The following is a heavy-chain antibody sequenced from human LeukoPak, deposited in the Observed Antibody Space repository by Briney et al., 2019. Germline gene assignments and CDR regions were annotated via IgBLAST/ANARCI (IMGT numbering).Heavy chain of an antibody. V-gene: IGHV3-21*01. D-gene: IGHD3-9*01. CDR3: ASYDIHALFDI. J-gene: IGHJ3*02. CDR2: ISSSSSYI. Sequence: GGSLRLSCAASGFTFSSYSMNWVRQAPGKGLGWVSSISSSSSYIYYADSVKGRFTISRDNAKNSLYLQMNSLRAEDTAVYYCASYDIHALFDIWGQGTMVTVSS. CDR1: GFTFSSYS.